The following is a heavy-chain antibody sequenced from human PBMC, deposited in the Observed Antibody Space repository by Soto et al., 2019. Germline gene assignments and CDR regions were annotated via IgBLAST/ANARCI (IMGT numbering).Heavy chain of an antibody. Sequence: SQTLSLTCAISGDSVSSNSAAWNWIRQSPSRGLEWLGRTYYRSKWYNDYAVPVKSRITINPDTSKNQFSLQLSSVTPEDTAVSYCARGGLIDYDFWSGYPPQDYYGMDVWGQGTTVTVSS. J-gene: IGHJ6*02. D-gene: IGHD3-3*01. V-gene: IGHV6-1*01. CDR1: GDSVSSNSAA. CDR2: TYYRSKWYN. CDR3: ARGGLIDYDFWSGYPPQDYYGMDV.